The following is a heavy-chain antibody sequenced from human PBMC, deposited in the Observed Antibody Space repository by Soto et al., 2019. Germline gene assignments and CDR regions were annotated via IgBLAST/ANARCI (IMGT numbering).Heavy chain of an antibody. Sequence: QVQLVQSGAEVKKPGSSVKVSCKASGDTFSSYTLVWVRQAPGHGLERVGRIIPVLCMSNSAPKFQGRVSIFADKSTDIAYMELRHLRSDGTAVYYCARSYGSGSRPFAYWGQGTLVTVSS. CDR1: GDTFSSYT. CDR2: IIPVLCMS. J-gene: IGHJ4*02. D-gene: IGHD3-10*01. CDR3: ARSYGSGSRPFAY. V-gene: IGHV1-69*02.